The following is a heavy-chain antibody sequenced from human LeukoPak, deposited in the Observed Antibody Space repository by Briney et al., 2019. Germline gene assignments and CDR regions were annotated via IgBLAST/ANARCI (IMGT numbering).Heavy chain of an antibody. D-gene: IGHD3-22*01. CDR3: ARSHYYDSSGYFSYYYGMDV. CDR1: GVTSISDW. CDR2: INSDGSST. V-gene: IGHV3-74*01. J-gene: IGHJ6*02. Sequence: GGSLRLSCAASGVTSISDWMHCVRQAPGKGLVWVSRINSDGSSTRYAESVKGQFTISRDNAKNTLYLQMNSLRAEDTAVYSCARSHYYDSSGYFSYYYGMDVWGQGTTVTVSS.